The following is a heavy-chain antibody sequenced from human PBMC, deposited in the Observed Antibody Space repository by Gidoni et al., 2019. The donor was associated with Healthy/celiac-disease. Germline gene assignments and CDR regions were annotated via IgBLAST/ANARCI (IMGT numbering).Heavy chain of an antibody. CDR3: ARVGDTAMAHFDY. Sequence: QVQLQESGTGLVKPSQNLYLTCTVPGGAISSGGYYWSGIRQHPGKGLGWIGYIYYSGSTYYNPSLKSRVTISVDTSKNQFSLKLSSVTAADTAVYYCARVGDTAMAHFDYWGQGTLVTVSS. V-gene: IGHV4-31*03. J-gene: IGHJ4*02. CDR2: IYYSGST. CDR1: GGAISSGGYY. D-gene: IGHD5-18*01.